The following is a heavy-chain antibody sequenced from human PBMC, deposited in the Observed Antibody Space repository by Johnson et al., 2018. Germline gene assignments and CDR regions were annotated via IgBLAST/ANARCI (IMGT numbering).Heavy chain of an antibody. CDR2: IWYNGGNK. CDR3: AGEVEIWATIDDAFDI. D-gene: IGHD5-12*01. J-gene: IGHJ3*02. V-gene: IGHV3-33*01. Sequence: QVQLVESGGGVVQPGRSLRLSCAASGFTFSSYGMHWVRQAPGKGLEWVAVIWYNGGNKYYADSVKGRFTISRDNSKNTVYLQMNSLRAEDTAVYYCAGEVEIWATIDDAFDIWGQGTMVTVSS. CDR1: GFTFSSYG.